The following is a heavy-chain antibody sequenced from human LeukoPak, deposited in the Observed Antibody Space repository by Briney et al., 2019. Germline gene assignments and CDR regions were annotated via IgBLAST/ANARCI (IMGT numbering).Heavy chain of an antibody. CDR1: GGSFSGYY. V-gene: IGHV4-34*01. CDR2: INHSGST. J-gene: IGHJ4*02. D-gene: IGHD3-10*01. Sequence: SETLSLTCAVYGGSFSGYYWSWIRQPPGKGLEWIGEINHSGSTNYNPSLKSRVTISIDTSKNQFSLKVSSVTAADTAVYYCARSSLSGELFYWGQGTLVTVSS. CDR3: ARSSLSGELFY.